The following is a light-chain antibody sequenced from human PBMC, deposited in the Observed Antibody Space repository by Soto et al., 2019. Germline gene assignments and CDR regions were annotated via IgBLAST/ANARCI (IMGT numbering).Light chain of an antibody. Sequence: DIQMTQSPSSLSASVGDRVTITCRARQGVSNYLACCQRKPGKVPDLLIYDASSLKSGVPARFSGSGSGTEFTLTISSLQPDDFATYYCQQYNTYSTFGQGTRLEIK. CDR3: QQYNTYST. CDR2: DAS. J-gene: IGKJ5*01. V-gene: IGKV1-16*01. CDR1: QGVSNY.